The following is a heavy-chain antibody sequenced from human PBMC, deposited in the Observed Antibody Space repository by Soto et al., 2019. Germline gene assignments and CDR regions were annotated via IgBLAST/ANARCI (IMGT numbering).Heavy chain of an antibody. J-gene: IGHJ4*02. CDR1: GYTFTGYY. V-gene: IGHV1-46*01. Sequence: GASVKVSCKASGYTFTGYYMHWVRQAPGQGLEWMGIINPSGGSTSYAQKFQGRVTMTRDTSTSTVYVELSSLRSEDTAVYYCARDLFGIAARPSKQPFDYWGQGTLVTVSS. CDR3: ARDLFGIAARPSKQPFDY. D-gene: IGHD6-6*01. CDR2: INPSGGST.